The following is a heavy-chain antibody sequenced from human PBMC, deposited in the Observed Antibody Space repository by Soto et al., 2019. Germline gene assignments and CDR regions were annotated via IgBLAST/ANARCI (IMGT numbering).Heavy chain of an antibody. D-gene: IGHD2-21*01. CDR1: GGSISTSRSY. CDR3: ARQPTTGDTDLWFDP. Sequence: PSETLSLTCNVSGGSISTSRSYWAWIRQPPGKGLEWLANIFYSGSTHYNPSLASRVTVSVDTSKNEFSLKLRSVTAADTAVYYCARQPTTGDTDLWFDPWGQGTLVTVSS. V-gene: IGHV4-39*01. CDR2: IFYSGST. J-gene: IGHJ5*02.